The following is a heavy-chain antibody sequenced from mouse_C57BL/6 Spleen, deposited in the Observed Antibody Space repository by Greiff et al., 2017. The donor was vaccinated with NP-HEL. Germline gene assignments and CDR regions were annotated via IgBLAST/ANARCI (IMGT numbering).Heavy chain of an antibody. J-gene: IGHJ3*01. CDR1: GYPFTSYT. CDR2: INPSSGYT. Sequence: QVQLQQPGAELARPGASVKMSCKASGYPFTSYTMHWVTQRPGQGLEWIGYINPSSGYTKYNQKFKDKATLTADKSSSTDYMQLSSLTSEYSAVYYCARMENGYYAWCAYWGQGTLVTVSA. D-gene: IGHD2-3*01. CDR3: ARMENGYYAWCAY. V-gene: IGHV1-4*01.